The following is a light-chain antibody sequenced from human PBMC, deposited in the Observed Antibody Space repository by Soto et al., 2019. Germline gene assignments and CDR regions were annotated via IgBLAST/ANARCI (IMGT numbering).Light chain of an antibody. J-gene: IGLJ3*02. V-gene: IGLV1-40*01. Sequence: QSVLTQPPSVSGAPGQRVTISCTGSNSNIGAGYDVNWYQQLPGTAPKLLIYGNSNRPSGVPDRFSGSKSGTSASLAITGLQAEDEADDYCQSYDSSLSALFGGGTKLTVL. CDR1: NSNIGAGYD. CDR3: QSYDSSLSAL. CDR2: GNS.